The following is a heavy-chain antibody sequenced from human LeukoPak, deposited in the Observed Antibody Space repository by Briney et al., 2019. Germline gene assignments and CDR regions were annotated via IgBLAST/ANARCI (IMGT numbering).Heavy chain of an antibody. CDR2: IMQDGSEK. CDR3: ARDSLYQQLSSYGMDV. CDR1: GFTLSSYW. V-gene: IGHV3-7*01. Sequence: GGSLRLSCAASGFTLSSYWMSWVRQAPGKGLEWVANIMQDGSEKFYVDSVKGRFTISRDNAKNSLYLQMHSLRAEDTAVYYCARDSLYQQLSSYGMDVWGQGTTVTVPS. D-gene: IGHD2-2*01. J-gene: IGHJ6*02.